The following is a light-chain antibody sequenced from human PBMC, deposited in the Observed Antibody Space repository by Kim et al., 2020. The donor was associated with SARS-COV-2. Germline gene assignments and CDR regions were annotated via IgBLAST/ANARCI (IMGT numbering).Light chain of an antibody. CDR2: STN. J-gene: IGLJ3*02. CDR1: SGSVSTSYY. Sequence: QTVVTQEPSFSVSPGGTVTLTCGLSSGSVSTSYYPSWYQQTPGQAPRTLIYSTNTRSSGVPGRFSGSILGNKAALTITGAHADDESDYYCVLYMGSGIWVFGGGTQLNVL. CDR3: VLYMGSGIWV. V-gene: IGLV8-61*01.